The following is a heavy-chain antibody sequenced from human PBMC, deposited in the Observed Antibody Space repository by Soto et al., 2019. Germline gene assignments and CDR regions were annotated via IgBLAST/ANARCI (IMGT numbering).Heavy chain of an antibody. CDR3: AKAVRYYGSGSYPDY. CDR2: ISGSGGST. CDR1: GFTFSSYA. D-gene: IGHD3-10*01. V-gene: IGHV3-23*01. J-gene: IGHJ4*02. Sequence: QPXVSLRLSCAASGFTFSSYAMSWVRQAPGKGLEWVSAISGSGGSTYYADSVKGRFTISRDNSKNTLYLQMNSLRAEDTAVYYCAKAVRYYGSGSYPDYWGQGTLVTVSS.